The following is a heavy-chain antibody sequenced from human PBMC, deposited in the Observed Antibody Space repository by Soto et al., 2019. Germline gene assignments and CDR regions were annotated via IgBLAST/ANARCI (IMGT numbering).Heavy chain of an antibody. Sequence: GSLRLSCAASGFTFSSYEMNWVRQAPGKGLEWVSYISSSGSTIYYADSVKGRFTISRDNAKNSLYLQMNSLRAEDTAVYYCARDRKGGYYYYGMDVWGQGTTVTVSS. CDR1: GFTFSSYE. CDR2: ISSSGSTI. J-gene: IGHJ6*02. V-gene: IGHV3-48*03. CDR3: ARDRKGGYYYYGMDV.